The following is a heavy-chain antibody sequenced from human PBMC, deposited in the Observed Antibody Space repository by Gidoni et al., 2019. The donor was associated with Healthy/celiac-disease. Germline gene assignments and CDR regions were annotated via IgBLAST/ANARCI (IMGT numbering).Heavy chain of an antibody. CDR3: ARDYYGSGSYYMGY. CDR2: INPNSGGT. CDR1: GYTFTGYY. Sequence: QVQLVQSGAEVKKPGASVKVSCKASGYTFTGYYMHWVRQAPGQGLEWMGRINPNSGGTIYAQKFQGWVTMTRDTSISTAYMELSRLRSDDTAVYYCARDYYGSGSYYMGYWGQGTLVTVSS. V-gene: IGHV1-2*04. J-gene: IGHJ4*02. D-gene: IGHD3-10*01.